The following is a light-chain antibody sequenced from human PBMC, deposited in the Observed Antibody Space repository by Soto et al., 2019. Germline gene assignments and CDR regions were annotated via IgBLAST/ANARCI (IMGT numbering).Light chain of an antibody. CDR3: SSYTSSSAYVV. Sequence: QSVLTQPPSASGSPGQSGTISCTGTSSDVGGYNYVSWYQQHPGKAPKLMIYDVSNRPSGVSNRFSGSKSGNTASLTISGLQAEDEADYYCSSYTSSSAYVVFGGGTKVTVL. CDR1: SSDVGGYNY. CDR2: DVS. J-gene: IGLJ2*01. V-gene: IGLV2-14*01.